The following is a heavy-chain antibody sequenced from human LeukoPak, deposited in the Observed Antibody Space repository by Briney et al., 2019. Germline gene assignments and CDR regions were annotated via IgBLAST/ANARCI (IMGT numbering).Heavy chain of an antibody. CDR1: GGSFSGYY. J-gene: IGHJ4*02. CDR2: INHSGST. Sequence: SSETLSLTCAVCGGSFSGYYWSWIRQPPGKGLEWIGEINHSGSTNYNPSLKSRVTISVDTSKNQFSLKLSSVTAADTAVYYCARRMGTMVRGVRRSYFDYWGQGTLVTVSS. V-gene: IGHV4-34*01. D-gene: IGHD3-10*01. CDR3: ARRMGTMVRGVRRSYFDY.